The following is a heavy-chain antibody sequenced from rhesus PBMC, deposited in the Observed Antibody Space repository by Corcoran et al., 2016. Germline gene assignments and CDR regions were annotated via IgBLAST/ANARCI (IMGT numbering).Heavy chain of an antibody. Sequence: QVQLQESGPGLVQPSETLSLTCAVSDYSISRGYFWGWIRQPPGKGLQWIGYIGSCSGSTSDNPSLKRRVTISKDTARNQFSLKLTSVTAADTAVYYCARIPGATTLSLDVWGRGVLVTVSS. D-gene: IGHD1-44*01. J-gene: IGHJ5-2*02. CDR3: ARIPGATTLSLDV. CDR2: IGSCSGST. V-gene: IGHV4-99*01. CDR1: DYSISRGYF.